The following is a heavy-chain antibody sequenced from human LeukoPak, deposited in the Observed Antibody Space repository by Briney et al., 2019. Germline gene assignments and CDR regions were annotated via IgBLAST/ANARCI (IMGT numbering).Heavy chain of an antibody. V-gene: IGHV4-39*01. Sequence: SETLSLTCTVSGGSVSSSTYYWGWIRQPPGKGLEWIGSISYSGTNYNNPSLKSRLSISIDTSKNQFSVKLTSVSAADTAMYYCASLGTLRSWGQGTLVTVSS. D-gene: IGHD7-27*01. CDR1: GGSVSSSTYY. CDR3: ASLGTLRS. J-gene: IGHJ5*02. CDR2: ISYSGTN.